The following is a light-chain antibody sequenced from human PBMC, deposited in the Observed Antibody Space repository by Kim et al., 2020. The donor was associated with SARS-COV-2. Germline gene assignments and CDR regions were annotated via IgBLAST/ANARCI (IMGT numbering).Light chain of an antibody. CDR1: QGISRW. CDR2: ATN. V-gene: IGKV1D-12*01. J-gene: IGKJ4*01. Sequence: DIQMTQSPSSVSASVGDTVTITCRASQGISRWLAWYQQKPEKAPKLLIYATNTLQSGVPSRFSGSGSGTEFTLTITYLQPEDSATYYCQQSNGFPLTFGGGTKVDIK. CDR3: QQSNGFPLT.